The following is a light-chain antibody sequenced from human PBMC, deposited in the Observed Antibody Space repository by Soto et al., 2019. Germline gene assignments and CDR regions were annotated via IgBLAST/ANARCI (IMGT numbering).Light chain of an antibody. CDR1: QDISTS. J-gene: IGKJ2*01. V-gene: IGKV1-33*01. Sequence: DIQLTQSPSSLSASIGDSVTITCQASQDISTSLNWYHRRPGKAPKLLITDASTLQTGVPPRFRGSGAGTDFSFTISRLQPEDCGEYYCQQYENVPTFGQGTKVKIK. CDR2: DAS. CDR3: QQYENVPT.